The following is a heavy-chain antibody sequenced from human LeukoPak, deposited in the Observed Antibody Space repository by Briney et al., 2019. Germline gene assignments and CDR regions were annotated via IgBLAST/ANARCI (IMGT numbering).Heavy chain of an antibody. D-gene: IGHD5-18*01. Sequence: GSLRLSCAASGFTFSSYWMSWVRQAPGKGLEWIGEINHSGSTNYNPSLKSRVTISVDTSKNQFSLKLSSVTAADTAVYYCARGRRGYSYGYGNYWGQGTLVTVSS. J-gene: IGHJ4*02. CDR1: GFTFSSYW. CDR2: INHSGST. V-gene: IGHV4-34*01. CDR3: ARGRRGYSYGYGNY.